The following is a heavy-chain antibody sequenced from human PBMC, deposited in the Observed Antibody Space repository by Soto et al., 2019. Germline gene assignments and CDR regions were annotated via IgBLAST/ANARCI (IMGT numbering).Heavy chain of an antibody. CDR3: ARGGTTVTTDPADAFDI. CDR2: INPNSGGT. D-gene: IGHD4-17*01. CDR1: GYTFTGYY. V-gene: IGHV1-2*04. J-gene: IGHJ3*02. Sequence: QVQLVQSGAEVKKPGASVKVSCKASGYTFTGYYMHWVRQAPGQGLEWMGWINPNSGGTNYAQKVQGWVTMTRDTSSSTAYMELSRLRSDDTAVYYCARGGTTVTTDPADAFDIWGQGTMVTVSS.